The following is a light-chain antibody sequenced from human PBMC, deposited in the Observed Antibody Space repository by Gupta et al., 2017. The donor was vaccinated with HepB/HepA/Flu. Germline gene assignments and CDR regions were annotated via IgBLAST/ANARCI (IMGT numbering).Light chain of an antibody. J-gene: IGKJ5*01. CDR3: QQYDSSLIS. Sequence: EIVLTQSPGTLSLSPGERATLSCRASQSVSSNYLAWYQQKPGQTPRLLIYGASSRATGIPDRFRGSGSGTDFTLTVSRLEPEDFAVYYCQQYDSSLISFGQGTRLEIK. CDR2: GAS. V-gene: IGKV3-20*01. CDR1: QSVSSNY.